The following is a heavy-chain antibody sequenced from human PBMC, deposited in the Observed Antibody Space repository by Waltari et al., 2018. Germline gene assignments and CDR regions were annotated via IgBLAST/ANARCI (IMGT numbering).Heavy chain of an antibody. V-gene: IGHV1-69*05. J-gene: IGHJ4*02. D-gene: IGHD3-10*01. CDR1: GGTFSSYA. CDR2: ISPIFGTA. Sequence: QVQLVQSGAEVKKPGSSVTVSCKASGGTFSSYAISWVRQAPGPGLEWMGGISPIFGTANYAQKFQGRVTITTDESTSTAYMGLSSLRSEDTAVYYCARGGVWFGEILAPLPDYWGQGTLVTVSS. CDR3: ARGGVWFGEILAPLPDY.